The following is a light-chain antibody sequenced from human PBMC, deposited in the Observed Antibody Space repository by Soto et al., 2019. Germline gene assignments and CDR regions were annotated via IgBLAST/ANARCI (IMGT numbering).Light chain of an antibody. Sequence: DIQMTQSPSSLSASVGDRVTITCRASQSISSYLNWYQQKPGKAPKLLIYAASSLQSGVPSRFSGSGSGTEFTLTISSLQPDDFATYYCQQYNSYSLTWTFGQGTRLEIK. V-gene: IGKV1-5*01. CDR3: QQYNSYSLTWT. CDR1: QSISSY. J-gene: IGKJ5*01. CDR2: AAS.